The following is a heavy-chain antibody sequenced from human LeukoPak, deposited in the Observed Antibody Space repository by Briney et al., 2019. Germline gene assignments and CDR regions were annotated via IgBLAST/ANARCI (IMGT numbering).Heavy chain of an antibody. CDR3: ARVELRGSSSFPLQPYYMDV. D-gene: IGHD6-6*01. CDR2: IFYSGST. V-gene: IGHV4-39*07. J-gene: IGHJ6*03. CDR1: GGSISSNNYY. Sequence: PSETLSLTCSVSGGSISSNNYYWGWIRQPPGKGLEWIGSIFYSGSTYYNPSLKSRVTISVDTSKNQFSLKLSSVTAADTAVYYCARVELRGSSSFPLQPYYMDVWGKGTTVTVSS.